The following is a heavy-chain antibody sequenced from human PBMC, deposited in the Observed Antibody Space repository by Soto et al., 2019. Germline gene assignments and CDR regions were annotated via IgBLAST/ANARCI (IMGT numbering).Heavy chain of an antibody. CDR2: ISRSDDGP. CDR1: GFTFSSYA. J-gene: IGHJ4*02. Sequence: GGSLRLSCAASGFTFSSYAMSWVRQAPGKGLEWVSSISRSDDGPYYADSVKGRFIISRDNSQNTLFLLLNSLRADDTALYYCAKNYFFDSWGQGAPVTVSS. CDR3: AKNYFFDS. V-gene: IGHV3-23*01.